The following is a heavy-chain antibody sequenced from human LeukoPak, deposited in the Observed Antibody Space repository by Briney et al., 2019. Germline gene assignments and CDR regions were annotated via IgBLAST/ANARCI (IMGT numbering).Heavy chain of an antibody. J-gene: IGHJ4*02. Sequence: GGSLRLSCEASGFTFKAYWMSWVRQAPGKGLEWVANIQQDGSEKNYVDSVKGRFTISRDNARNSLYLEMNSLRAEDTAVYYCARLRYTYGKNFDYWGQGTLVTVSS. V-gene: IGHV3-7*01. CDR2: IQQDGSEK. D-gene: IGHD5-18*01. CDR3: ARLRYTYGKNFDY. CDR1: GFTFKAYW.